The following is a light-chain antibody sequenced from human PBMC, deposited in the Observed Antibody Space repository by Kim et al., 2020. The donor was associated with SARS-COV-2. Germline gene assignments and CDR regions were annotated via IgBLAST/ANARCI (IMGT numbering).Light chain of an antibody. CDR2: GAS. V-gene: IGKV3-20*01. J-gene: IGKJ2*01. CDR3: HQYGSSPLT. Sequence: LSPGERATLSCRASQSVGNNFVAWYQQKRGQAPRLLIYGASSRATGIPDRFSGSGSGTDFTLTIKRLEPEDFAVYYCHQYGSSPLTFGQGTKLEI. CDR1: QSVGNNF.